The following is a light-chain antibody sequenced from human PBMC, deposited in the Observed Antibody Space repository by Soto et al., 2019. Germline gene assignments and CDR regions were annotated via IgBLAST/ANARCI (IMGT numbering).Light chain of an antibody. J-gene: IGKJ5*01. Sequence: DIRMTQSPSSLSASIGDRVIITCRASQSISNYLNWYQQKPGKAPKLLIFAASSLQSGVPSRFSGSGSGTNVTLTISSLQPEYFAAYYCQQSYSAPITFGQGTRLEIK. CDR2: AAS. CDR1: QSISNY. CDR3: QQSYSAPIT. V-gene: IGKV1-39*01.